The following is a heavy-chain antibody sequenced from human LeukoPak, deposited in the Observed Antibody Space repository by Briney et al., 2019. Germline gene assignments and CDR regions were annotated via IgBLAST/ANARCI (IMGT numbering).Heavy chain of an antibody. V-gene: IGHV3-30*18. D-gene: IGHD3-22*01. J-gene: IGHJ4*02. CDR2: ISYDGSNK. Sequence: GRSLRLSCAASGFTFSSYGMHWVRQAPGKGLEWVAVISYDGSNKYYADSVKGRFTISRDNSKNTLYLQMNSLRAEDTAVYYCAKAQTRPWYYYDSSGYYYFYYWGQGTLVTVSS. CDR1: GFTFSSYG. CDR3: AKAQTRPWYYYDSSGYYYFYY.